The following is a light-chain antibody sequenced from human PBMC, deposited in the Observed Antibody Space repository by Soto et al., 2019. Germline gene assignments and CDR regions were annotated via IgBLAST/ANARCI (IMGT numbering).Light chain of an antibody. CDR1: QGIGVR. CDR2: SAS. Sequence: DIQLTQSPSFLSASIGDRVTITCRASQGIGVRLAWFQQKPGKAPQYLIQSASILQSGVPSRFSGSGSGTEFILTINSLQPEDVAIYYCLQVNSFPRTFGQGTKVEIK. CDR3: LQVNSFPRT. V-gene: IGKV1-12*01. J-gene: IGKJ1*01.